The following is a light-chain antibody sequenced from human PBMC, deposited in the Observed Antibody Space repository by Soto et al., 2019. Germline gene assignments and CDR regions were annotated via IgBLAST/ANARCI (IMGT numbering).Light chain of an antibody. CDR1: ESVGSN. Sequence: EIVMTQSPATLSVSPGERATLSCRASESVGSNLAWYQQKPGQAPRLLIYTASKRATTTPARFSGSGSGTEFTLTISSLQPEDFAVYYCHQYNNWPQTFGQGTKVEVK. CDR2: TAS. V-gene: IGKV3-15*01. J-gene: IGKJ1*01. CDR3: HQYNNWPQT.